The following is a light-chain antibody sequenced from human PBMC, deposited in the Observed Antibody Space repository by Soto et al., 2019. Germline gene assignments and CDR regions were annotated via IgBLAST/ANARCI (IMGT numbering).Light chain of an antibody. V-gene: IGKV3-20*01. J-gene: IGKJ1*01. CDR3: QQYDSLPRT. CDR1: QSVSSY. CDR2: GAS. Sequence: EIVLTQSPATLSLSPGERATLSCRASQSVSSYLAWYQQKPGQAPRLLIHGASSRATGIPDRFSGSGSGTEFTLTIGRLEPEDFAVYYCQQYDSLPRTFGQGTKVDIK.